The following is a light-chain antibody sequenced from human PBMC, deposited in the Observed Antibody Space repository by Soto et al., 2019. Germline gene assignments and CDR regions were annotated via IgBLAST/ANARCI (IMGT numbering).Light chain of an antibody. CDR1: QSVRDNY. Sequence: EIVLTQSPGTVSLSPGERATLSCRASQSVRDNYLAWYQQKPGQAPSLLIFDTSRRATGIPDRFTGSGSGTDFALTISRVEPQDIAVYFCQQYGSSPGTFSQGTKVDIK. V-gene: IGKV3-20*01. CDR2: DTS. CDR3: QQYGSSPGT. J-gene: IGKJ1*01.